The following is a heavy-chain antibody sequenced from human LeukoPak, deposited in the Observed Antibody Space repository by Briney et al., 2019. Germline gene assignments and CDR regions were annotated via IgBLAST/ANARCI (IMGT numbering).Heavy chain of an antibody. CDR3: ARDEYSGSYFPANFDY. D-gene: IGHD1-26*01. V-gene: IGHV3-7*01. CDR1: SSSSYY. Sequence: SSSSYYWGWVRQAPGKGLEWVANIKQDGSEKYYVDSVKGRFTISRDNAKNSLYLQMNSLRAEDTAVYYCARDEYSGSYFPANFDYWGQGTLVTVSS. CDR2: IKQDGSEK. J-gene: IGHJ4*02.